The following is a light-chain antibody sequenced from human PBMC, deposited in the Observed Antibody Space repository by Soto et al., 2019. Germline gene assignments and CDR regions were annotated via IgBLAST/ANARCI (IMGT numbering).Light chain of an antibody. CDR3: QQTYNTPRT. J-gene: IGKJ1*01. Sequence: DIQMTQSPSSLSASVGDRVTITCRASQSINTYLNWYQQKPGKAPNLLTSAASVLLSGLPSRFSGSRSGTDFTLTIRCLQPEDFATYYGQQTYNTPRTFSHGTKVEVK. CDR2: AAS. CDR1: QSINTY. V-gene: IGKV1-39*01.